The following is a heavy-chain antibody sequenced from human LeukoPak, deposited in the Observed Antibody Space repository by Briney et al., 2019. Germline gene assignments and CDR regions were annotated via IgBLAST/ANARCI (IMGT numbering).Heavy chain of an antibody. J-gene: IGHJ4*02. Sequence: GGSLRLSCAASGFIFDDYGMSWVRQVPGKGLEWVSGLYWNGGSTGYADSVKGRFTISRDNARNSLSLQMNSLRAEDTAFYYCARGRKQLDYWGQGTLVTVSS. CDR1: GFIFDDYG. CDR2: LYWNGGST. D-gene: IGHD6-6*01. CDR3: ARGRKQLDY. V-gene: IGHV3-20*04.